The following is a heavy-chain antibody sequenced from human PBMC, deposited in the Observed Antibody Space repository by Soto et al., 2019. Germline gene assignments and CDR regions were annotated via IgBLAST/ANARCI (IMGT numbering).Heavy chain of an antibody. J-gene: IGHJ5*02. V-gene: IGHV1-18*01. CDR1: CYTFIYYG. Sequence: GSSAKVSSRASCYTFIYYGISWVRQAPGRGLEWMGWISANNGNTNYAQKVQGRVTMTTDTSTSTVYMELRSLRSDDTAVYYCARGGGSWYEWFDPWGQGPLVIVSS. D-gene: IGHD2-15*01. CDR3: ARGGGSWYEWFDP. CDR2: ISANNGNT.